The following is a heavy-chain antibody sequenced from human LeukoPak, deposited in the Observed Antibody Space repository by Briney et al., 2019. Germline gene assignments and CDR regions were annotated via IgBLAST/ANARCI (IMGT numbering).Heavy chain of an antibody. V-gene: IGHV5-51*01. CDR2: IHPGDYET. D-gene: IGHD1-26*01. CDR3: ARSLILGIVFDY. CDR1: GYTFSNYW. J-gene: IGHJ4*02. Sequence: GESLKISCKASGYTFSNYWIAWVRQMPGKGLEWMGIIHPGDYETKDSPSFKGQATISADRSINTAYLQWSSLKASDTAMYYCARSLILGIVFDYWGQGTLVTVSS.